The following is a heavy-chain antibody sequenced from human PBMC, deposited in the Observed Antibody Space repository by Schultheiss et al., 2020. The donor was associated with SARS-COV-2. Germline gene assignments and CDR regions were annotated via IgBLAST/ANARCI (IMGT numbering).Heavy chain of an antibody. J-gene: IGHJ4*02. V-gene: IGHV4-59*12. Sequence: SETLSLTCTVSGGSISSYYWSWFRQPPGKGLEWIGYIYYSGSTYYNPSLKSRVTISVDTSKNQFSLKLSSVTAADTAVYYCARDTGIAAAGTFDYWGQGTLVTVSS. CDR1: GGSISSYY. D-gene: IGHD6-13*01. CDR2: IYYSGST. CDR3: ARDTGIAAAGTFDY.